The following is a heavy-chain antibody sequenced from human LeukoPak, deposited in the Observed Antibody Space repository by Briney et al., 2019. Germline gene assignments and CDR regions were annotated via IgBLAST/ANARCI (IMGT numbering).Heavy chain of an antibody. CDR1: GGSISSGGYY. J-gene: IGHJ4*02. CDR3: AKVSVVTAILDYFDY. D-gene: IGHD2-21*02. V-gene: IGHV3-23*01. CDR2: ISGSGGST. Sequence: ETLSLTCTVSGGSISSGGYYWSWVRQAPGKGLEWVSAISGSGGSTYYADSVKGRFTISRDNSKNTLYLQMNSLRAEDTAVYYCAKVSVVTAILDYFDYWGQGTLVTVSS.